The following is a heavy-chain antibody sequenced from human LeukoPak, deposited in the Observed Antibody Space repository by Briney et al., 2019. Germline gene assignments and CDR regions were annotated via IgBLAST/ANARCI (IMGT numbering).Heavy chain of an antibody. CDR2: ISVYTGNT. Sequence: ASVKVSCKASGYDFSRYGISWVRQAPAQGLEFRGRISVYTGNTNYAQKLQGRLTMTPDTSTDTDYMELKSLSSDDTARYFCVREGGSTRGEFAFWGQGTLVTVSS. CDR3: VREGGSTRGEFAF. J-gene: IGHJ4*02. V-gene: IGHV1-18*01. D-gene: IGHD5/OR15-5a*01. CDR1: GYDFSRYG.